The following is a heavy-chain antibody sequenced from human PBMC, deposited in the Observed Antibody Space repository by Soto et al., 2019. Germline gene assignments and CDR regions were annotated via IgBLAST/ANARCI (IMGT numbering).Heavy chain of an antibody. CDR2: IYYTGST. D-gene: IGHD4-4*01. J-gene: IGHJ4*02. CDR3: GRSNPGAGRE. V-gene: IGHV4-39*01. Sequence: RQPQRKGLEWIGSIYYTGSTYYNPSLRSRVSISVDTSKNQFSLNLNSVTAADTAQYYCGRSNPGAGREWGQRPLVTV.